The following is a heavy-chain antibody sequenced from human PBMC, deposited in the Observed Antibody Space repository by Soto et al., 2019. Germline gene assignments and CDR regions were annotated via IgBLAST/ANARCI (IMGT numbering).Heavy chain of an antibody. Sequence: GESLKISCKGSGYSFTSYWIGWVRQMPGKGLEWMVIIYPGDSDTRYSPSFQGQVTISADKSISTAYLQWSSLKASDTAMYYCARRAGAVLRYFDWASYGMHXWGQVTTVTVS. D-gene: IGHD3-9*01. J-gene: IGHJ6*02. CDR2: IYPGDSDT. CDR1: GYSFTSYW. CDR3: ARRAGAVLRYFDWASYGMHX. V-gene: IGHV5-51*01.